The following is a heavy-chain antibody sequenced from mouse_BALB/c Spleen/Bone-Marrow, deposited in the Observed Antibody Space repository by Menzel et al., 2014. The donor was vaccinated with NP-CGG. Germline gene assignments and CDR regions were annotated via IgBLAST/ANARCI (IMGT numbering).Heavy chain of an antibody. J-gene: IGHJ3*01. V-gene: IGHV5-9-3*01. Sequence: EVKLVESGGGLVKPGGALNLSCAASGFTFNNYAMSWVRRTPERRLEWVATISSGGGYIYYPDSVKGQFTISRDNAKNTLYLQMSSLRSEDTAMYYCARQESIYDGYYGGFAYWGQGTLVTVSA. D-gene: IGHD2-3*01. CDR3: ARQESIYDGYYGGFAY. CDR1: GFTFNNYA. CDR2: ISSGGGYI.